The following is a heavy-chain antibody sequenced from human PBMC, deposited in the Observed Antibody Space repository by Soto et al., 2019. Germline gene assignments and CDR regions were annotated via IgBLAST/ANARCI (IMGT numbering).Heavy chain of an antibody. CDR3: ARDGQWLPREGRMSSSYFDF. CDR2: IWYDGGNK. Sequence: QVQLVESGGGVVQPGRSMRLSGAASGFNFSSYVMHWVRQAPGKGLEWVAVIWYDGGNKYYADSVKGRFTISRDNFKKTLYLQMNSLRAEDRAVYYCARDGQWLPREGRMSSSYFDFWGQGTLVTVS. CDR1: GFNFSSYV. V-gene: IGHV3-33*01. J-gene: IGHJ4*02. D-gene: IGHD6-19*01.